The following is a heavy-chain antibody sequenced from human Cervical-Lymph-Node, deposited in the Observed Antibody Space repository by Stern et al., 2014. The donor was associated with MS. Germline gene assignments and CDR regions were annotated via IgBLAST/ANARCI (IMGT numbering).Heavy chain of an antibody. J-gene: IGHJ4*02. CDR3: ARQTTGWYSDY. CDR2: IYPCDSDT. Sequence: VQLVESGTEVRKPGESLKISCKGSGYNFNIYWIAWVRQMPGKGLEWMGIIYPCDSDTRYSPAFQGHVTFSVDKAISTHFLHLSVLNASDTAMYYCARQTTGWYSDYWGQGTLVAVSS. D-gene: IGHD6-19*01. CDR1: GYNFNIYW. V-gene: IGHV5-51*01.